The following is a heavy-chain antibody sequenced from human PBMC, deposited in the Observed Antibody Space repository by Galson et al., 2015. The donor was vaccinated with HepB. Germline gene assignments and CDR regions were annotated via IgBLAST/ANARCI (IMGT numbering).Heavy chain of an antibody. Sequence: SLRLSCAASGFTFSSYSMNWVRQAPGKGLEWVSSISSSSSYIYYADSVKGRFTISRDNAKNSLYLQMNSLRAEDTAVYYCAIGYCSGGSCYSWWFDPWGQGTLVTVSS. CDR2: ISSSSSYI. V-gene: IGHV3-21*01. D-gene: IGHD2-15*01. J-gene: IGHJ5*02. CDR1: GFTFSSYS. CDR3: AIGYCSGGSCYSWWFDP.